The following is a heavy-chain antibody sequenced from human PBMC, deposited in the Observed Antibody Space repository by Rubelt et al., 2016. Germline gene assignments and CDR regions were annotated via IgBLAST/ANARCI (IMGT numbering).Heavy chain of an antibody. J-gene: IGHJ4*02. D-gene: IGHD2-15*01. Sequence: EVLLVESGGGLVKPGGSLRLSCAASGFTFGSYSMNWVRQAPGKGLEWVSAIHNSGGSTYYADSVKGRFAISRDNSKNTLYLQMNSLRAADTAVHYCATRYWRGGTCHAHFDYWGQGTLVTVSS. CDR3: ATRYWRGGTCHAHFDY. CDR2: IHNSGGST. CDR1: GFTFGSYS. V-gene: IGHV3-23*04.